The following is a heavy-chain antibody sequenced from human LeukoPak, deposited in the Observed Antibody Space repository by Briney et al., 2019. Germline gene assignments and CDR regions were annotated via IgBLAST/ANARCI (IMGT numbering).Heavy chain of an antibody. V-gene: IGHV4-39*07. CDR1: GGSISSSSYY. Sequence: SETLSLTCTVSGGSISSSSYYWGWIRQPPGKGLEWIGSIYYSGSTYYNPSLKSRVTISVDTSKNQFSLKLSSVTAADTAVYYCARDHIFWGTNWFDPWGQGTLVTVSS. CDR3: ARDHIFWGTNWFDP. CDR2: IYYSGST. J-gene: IGHJ5*02. D-gene: IGHD3-16*01.